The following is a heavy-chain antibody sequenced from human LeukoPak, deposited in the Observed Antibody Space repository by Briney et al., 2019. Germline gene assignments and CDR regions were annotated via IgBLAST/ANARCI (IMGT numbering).Heavy chain of an antibody. J-gene: IGHJ3*01. CDR1: GGPISSYY. CDR2: IYHSGST. D-gene: IGHD3-10*01. V-gene: IGHV4-59*08. Sequence: SETLSLTCTGSGGPISSYYWSWIRQPPGKGLEWIGYIYHSGSTNYNPSLKSRVTISVDTSKNQFSLKLSSVTAADTAVYYCAGHYYGSGTYTQDAFDVWGQGTMVTVSS. CDR3: AGHYYGSGTYTQDAFDV.